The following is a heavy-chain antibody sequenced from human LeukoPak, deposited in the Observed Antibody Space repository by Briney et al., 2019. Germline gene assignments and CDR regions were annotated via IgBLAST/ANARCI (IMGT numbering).Heavy chain of an antibody. D-gene: IGHD1-7*01. J-gene: IGHJ3*02. Sequence: SETLSLTCTVSGGSISSSSYYWSWIRQPAGKGLEWIGRIYTSGSTNYNPSLKSRVTMSVDTSKNQFSLKLSSVTAADTAVYYCARVHPNSTLELPRNDAFDIWGQGTMVTVSS. CDR2: IYTSGST. CDR3: ARVHPNSTLELPRNDAFDI. V-gene: IGHV4-61*02. CDR1: GGSISSSSYY.